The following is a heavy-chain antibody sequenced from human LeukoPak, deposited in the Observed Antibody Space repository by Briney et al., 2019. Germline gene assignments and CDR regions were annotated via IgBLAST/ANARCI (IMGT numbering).Heavy chain of an antibody. CDR1: GFTFSSYA. CDR3: AKAPVTTCRGAYCYPFDY. Sequence: GGSLRLSCAASGFTFSSYAMSWVRQAPGKGLEWVSAISDSGNTYPADPVKGRFTISRDSSKNTLFLQMNRLRPEDAAVYYCAKAPVTTCRGAYCYPFDYWGQGTLVTVSS. V-gene: IGHV3-23*01. CDR2: ISDSGNT. J-gene: IGHJ4*02. D-gene: IGHD2-21*01.